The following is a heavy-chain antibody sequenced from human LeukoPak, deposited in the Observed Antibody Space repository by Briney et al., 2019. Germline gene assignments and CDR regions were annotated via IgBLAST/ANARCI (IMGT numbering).Heavy chain of an antibody. D-gene: IGHD3-22*01. J-gene: IGHJ3*02. CDR1: GFTFSSYS. CDR3: AKDAPNYYDSSGYPDAFDI. Sequence: GGSLRLSCAASGFTFSSYSMNWVRQAPGKGLEWVSSISSSSSYIYYADSVKGRFTISRDNSKNTLYLQMNSLRAEDTAVYYCAKDAPNYYDSSGYPDAFDIWGQGTMVTVSS. V-gene: IGHV3-21*01. CDR2: ISSSSSYI.